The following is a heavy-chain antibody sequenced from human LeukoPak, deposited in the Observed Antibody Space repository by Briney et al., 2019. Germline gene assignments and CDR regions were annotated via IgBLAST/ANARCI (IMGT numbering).Heavy chain of an antibody. CDR2: INWNGGST. D-gene: IGHD6-13*01. CDR3: ASDLYSSGWYGYFDL. CDR1: GFSFDDYA. Sequence: GGSLRLSCSASGFSFDDYAMSWVRQAPGKGLEWVSGINWNGGSTGYADSGKGRFTISRDNAKHSLHLQMNSLRAEDTAFYYCASDLYSSGWYGYFDLWGPGTLVTVSS. J-gene: IGHJ2*01. V-gene: IGHV3-20*04.